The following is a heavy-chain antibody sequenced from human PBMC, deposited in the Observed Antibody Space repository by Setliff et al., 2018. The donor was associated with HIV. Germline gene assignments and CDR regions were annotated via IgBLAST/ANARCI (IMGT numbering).Heavy chain of an antibody. D-gene: IGHD3-3*01. V-gene: IGHV3-23*03. Sequence: PGGSLRLSCAASGFTFSSYAMSWVRQAPGKGLEWVSVIYSGGSSTYYADSVKGRFTVSRDNSKDTLTLQMNDLRAEDTGLYYCAKDYTTTFWEYNWFDLWGQGTLVTVSS. CDR2: IYSGGSST. CDR3: AKDYTTTFWEYNWFDL. CDR1: GFTFSSYA. J-gene: IGHJ5*02.